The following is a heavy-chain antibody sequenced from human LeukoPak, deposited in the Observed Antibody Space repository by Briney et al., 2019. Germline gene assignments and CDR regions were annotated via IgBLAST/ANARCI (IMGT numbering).Heavy chain of an antibody. CDR2: IYFSGST. CDR1: PGSISSYY. J-gene: IGHJ4*02. Sequence: PSETLSLTCTVPPGSISSYYWSWIRQPPGKGLDCIGYIYFSGSTNYNPPLKSRVTISVDTSKNLFSLKLSSVTAADTAVYYCAMGDYYDSSGYPLLYYWGQGTLVTVSS. CDR3: AMGDYYDSSGYPLLYY. D-gene: IGHD3-22*01. V-gene: IGHV4-59*01.